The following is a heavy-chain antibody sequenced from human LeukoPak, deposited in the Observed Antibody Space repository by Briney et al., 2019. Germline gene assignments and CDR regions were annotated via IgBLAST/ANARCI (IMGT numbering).Heavy chain of an antibody. J-gene: IGHJ4*02. CDR1: GFTFSKYA. Sequence: GGSLRLSCAASGFTFSKYAMSWVRHAPGEGLEWVSGISDRGGSTYHADSVKGRFTISRDNSKNTLYLQMNSLRAEDTAIYYCAKDGGSRYCSSAGCDPFRYWGQGTLVTVSS. CDR2: ISDRGGST. D-gene: IGHD2-2*01. V-gene: IGHV3-23*01. CDR3: AKDGGSRYCSSAGCDPFRY.